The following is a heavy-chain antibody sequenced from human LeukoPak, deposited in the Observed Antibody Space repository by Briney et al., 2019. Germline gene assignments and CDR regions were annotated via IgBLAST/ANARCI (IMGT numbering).Heavy chain of an antibody. J-gene: IGHJ4*02. CDR3: AKRGYYHDSSAYFYFDY. CDR2: ISGSAGNT. Sequence: GGSLRLSCAASGFTFSNFGMHWVRQAPGKGLEWVSAISGSAGNTYYADSVKGRFTISRDNSKNTLYLQMNSLRADDTAVYYCAKRGYYHDSSAYFYFDYWGQGTLVTVSS. V-gene: IGHV3-23*01. CDR1: GFTFSNFG. D-gene: IGHD3-22*01.